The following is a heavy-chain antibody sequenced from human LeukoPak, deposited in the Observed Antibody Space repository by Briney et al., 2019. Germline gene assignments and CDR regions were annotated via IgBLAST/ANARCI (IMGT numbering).Heavy chain of an antibody. V-gene: IGHV3-48*02. CDR2: IGSSTSNI. CDR3: ARDPLDY. J-gene: IGHJ4*02. Sequence: PGGSLRLSCAASGFTFSSYAMSWVRQPPGKGLECISYIGSSTSNIYYADSVKGRFTISRDNAKNSLYLQMSSLRDEDTAVYYCARDPLDYWGQGILVTVSS. CDR1: GFTFSSYA.